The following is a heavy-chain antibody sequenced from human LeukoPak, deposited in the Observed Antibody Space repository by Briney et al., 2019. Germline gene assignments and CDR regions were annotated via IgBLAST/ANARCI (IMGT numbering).Heavy chain of an antibody. Sequence: GGSLRLSCTASGFTVSSNYMSWVRQAPGKGLEWVSVIYSGGSTYYADSVKGRFTISRDNSKNTLYLQMNSLRAEDTAVYYCATTMVRGGPADYWGQGTLVTVSS. CDR3: ATTMVRGGPADY. CDR1: GFTVSSNY. J-gene: IGHJ4*02. CDR2: IYSGGST. V-gene: IGHV3-66*01. D-gene: IGHD3-10*01.